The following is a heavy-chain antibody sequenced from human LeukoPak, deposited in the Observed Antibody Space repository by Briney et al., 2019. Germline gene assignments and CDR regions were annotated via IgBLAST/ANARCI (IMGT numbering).Heavy chain of an antibody. D-gene: IGHD3-10*01. CDR2: INSDGSST. CDR3: AKHLWFGESVAPYYFDY. Sequence: GGSLRLSCAASGFTFSSYWMHWVRQAPGKGLVWVSRINSDGSSTYYADSVKGRFTISRDNSKNTLYLQMNSLRAEDTAVYYCAKHLWFGESVAPYYFDYWGQGTLVTVSS. CDR1: GFTFSSYW. J-gene: IGHJ4*02. V-gene: IGHV3-74*01.